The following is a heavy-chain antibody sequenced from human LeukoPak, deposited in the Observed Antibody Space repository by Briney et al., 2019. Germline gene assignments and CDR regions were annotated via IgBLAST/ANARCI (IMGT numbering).Heavy chain of an antibody. CDR1: GFTFSSYW. Sequence: GGSLRLSCAASGFTFSSYWMSWVRQAPGKGLEWVANIRQDGSEKYYVDSVRGRFTISRDNAKNSLYLQMNSLRAEDTAVYYCAKDNYYYDSSGNFDYWGQGTLVTVSS. J-gene: IGHJ4*02. CDR3: AKDNYYYDSSGNFDY. V-gene: IGHV3-7*03. D-gene: IGHD3-22*01. CDR2: IRQDGSEK.